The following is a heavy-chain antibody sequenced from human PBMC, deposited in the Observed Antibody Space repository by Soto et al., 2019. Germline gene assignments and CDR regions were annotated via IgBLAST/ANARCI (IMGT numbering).Heavy chain of an antibody. CDR3: ARRYGYSFDY. D-gene: IGHD1-1*01. V-gene: IGHV4-59*08. Sequence: QVQLQESGPGLVKPSETLSLTCTVSAGSISSYYWSWIRQPPGRGLGWIGYIYSSGSTNYNPSLQSRVTRSVATAKNQFSLKLCSATAADTAVYYCARRYGYSFDYWGQGTLVPVSS. CDR1: AGSISSYY. CDR2: IYSSGST. J-gene: IGHJ4*02.